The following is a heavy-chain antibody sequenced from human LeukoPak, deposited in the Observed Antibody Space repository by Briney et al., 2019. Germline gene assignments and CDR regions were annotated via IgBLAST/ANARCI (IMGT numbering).Heavy chain of an antibody. D-gene: IGHD1-26*01. CDR3: VRRAAEWELLDY. Sequence: GESLRISCKVSGYRFTSYWIGWVRQMPGKGPEWMGIIYPGDSDTRYSPSFQDQVTISAVKSINTAYLQWRSLKASDTAMYYCVRRAAEWELLDYWGQGTLVTVSS. V-gene: IGHV5-51*01. J-gene: IGHJ4*02. CDR2: IYPGDSDT. CDR1: GYRFTSYW.